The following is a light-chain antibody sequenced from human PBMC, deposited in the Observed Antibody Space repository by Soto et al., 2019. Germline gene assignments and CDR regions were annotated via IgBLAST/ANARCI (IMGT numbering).Light chain of an antibody. V-gene: IGKV3-20*01. CDR1: QSVSSSY. J-gene: IGKJ1*01. CDR2: RTS. CDR3: QQYDSSPRT. Sequence: EIVLTHSPGPLSLSPEERATLSCRASQSVSSSYLAWYQQKPGQAPRLLIYRTSNRATGIPDRFSGSGSGTDFTLTISRLEPEDFAVYWCQQYDSSPRTFGQATKVDIK.